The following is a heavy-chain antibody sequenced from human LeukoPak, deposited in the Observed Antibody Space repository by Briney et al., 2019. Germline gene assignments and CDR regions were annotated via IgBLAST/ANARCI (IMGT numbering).Heavy chain of an antibody. CDR2: ITSSGSTI. D-gene: IGHD1-14*01. Sequence: PGGSLRLSCAASRFCFSSYEMNWVRQAPGKGLEWVSYITSSGSTIYYADSVKGRFTISRDNAKNSLYLQMNSLRAEDTAVYYCARVTFNYFDYWGQGTLVTVSS. CDR1: RFCFSSYE. V-gene: IGHV3-48*03. J-gene: IGHJ4*02. CDR3: ARVTFNYFDY.